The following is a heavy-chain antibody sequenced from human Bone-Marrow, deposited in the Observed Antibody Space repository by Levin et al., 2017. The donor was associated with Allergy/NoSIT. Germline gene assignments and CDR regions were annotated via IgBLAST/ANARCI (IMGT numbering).Heavy chain of an antibody. J-gene: IGHJ4*02. D-gene: IGHD2-2*01. V-gene: IGHV3-30*03. CDR2: ISDDGSNR. CDR3: ARGYCSGTSCYYFFDY. CDR1: GFTLSSYG. Sequence: GGSLRLSCAASGFTLSSYGMHWVRQAPGKGLEWEAFISDDGSNRYYADSVRGRFTVSRDTSKNTLYLQMNSLRAEDTAVYYCARGYCSGTSCYYFFDYWGQGVLVTVSS.